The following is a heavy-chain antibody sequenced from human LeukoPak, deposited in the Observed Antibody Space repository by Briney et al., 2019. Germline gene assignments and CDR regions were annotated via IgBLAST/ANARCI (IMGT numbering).Heavy chain of an antibody. J-gene: IGHJ4*02. D-gene: IGHD3-10*01. CDR2: IWYNGRNE. Sequence: GGSLRLSCAASGFTFSSFGMHWVRQAPRKGLEWVAIIWYNGRNENYADSVKGRFTISRDNSKNTLYLYMNGLRAEDTAVYYCARESRGELFAPPDYWGQGTLVTVSS. CDR1: GFTFSSFG. CDR3: ARESRGELFAPPDY. V-gene: IGHV3-33*01.